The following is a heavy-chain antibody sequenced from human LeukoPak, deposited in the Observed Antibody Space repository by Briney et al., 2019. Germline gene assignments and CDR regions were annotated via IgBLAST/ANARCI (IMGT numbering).Heavy chain of an antibody. D-gene: IGHD1-26*01. J-gene: IGHJ4*02. CDR3: ARAPNAVGAIPPQPFDY. V-gene: IGHV4-39*07. CDR1: GGSISSSSYY. Sequence: PSETLSLTCTVSGGSISSSSYYWGWIRQPPGKGLEWIGSIYYSGSTYYNPSLKSLVTISVDTSKTQFSLKVSSVTAADTAVYYCARAPNAVGAIPPQPFDYWGQGTLVTVSS. CDR2: IYYSGST.